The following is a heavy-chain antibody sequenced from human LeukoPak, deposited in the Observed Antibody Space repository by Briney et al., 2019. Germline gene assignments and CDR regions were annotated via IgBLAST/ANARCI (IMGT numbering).Heavy chain of an antibody. CDR1: GGSISSGGYY. Sequence: PSETLSLTCTVSGGSISSGGYYWSWIRQHPGKGLEWIGYIYYSGSTYYNPSLKSRVTISVDTSKNQFSLKLSSVTAADTAVYYCARCRVHCSGTSCYGNWFDPWGQGTLVTVSS. V-gene: IGHV4-31*03. J-gene: IGHJ5*02. CDR3: ARCRVHCSGTSCYGNWFDP. CDR2: IYYSGST. D-gene: IGHD2-2*01.